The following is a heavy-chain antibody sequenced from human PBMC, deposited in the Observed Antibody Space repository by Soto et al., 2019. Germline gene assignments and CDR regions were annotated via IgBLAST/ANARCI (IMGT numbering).Heavy chain of an antibody. CDR1: GFTFSSYW. Sequence: EVQLVESGGGLVQPGGSLRLFWAASGFTFSSYWMSWVRQAPGKGLEWVANIKQDGSEKYYVDSVKGRFTISRDNAKNSLYLQMNSLRAEDTAVYYCARGLIGLPFVYWGQGTLVTVSS. V-gene: IGHV3-7*01. CDR3: ARGLIGLPFVY. D-gene: IGHD3-22*01. J-gene: IGHJ4*02. CDR2: IKQDGSEK.